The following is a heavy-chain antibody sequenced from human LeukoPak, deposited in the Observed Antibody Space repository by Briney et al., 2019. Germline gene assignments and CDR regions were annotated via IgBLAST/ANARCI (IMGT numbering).Heavy chain of an antibody. CDR1: GFTFSSHA. D-gene: IGHD3-16*01. Sequence: GGSLRLSCAASGFTFSSHAMTWVRQAPGKGLEWVSALSGSGGVTYYAVSVKGRFTISRDNSKNTLYLQMNSLRVEDTAVYYCAKDYLYDYVSWGQGTLVAVSS. V-gene: IGHV3-23*01. J-gene: IGHJ5*02. CDR2: LSGSGGVT. CDR3: AKDYLYDYVS.